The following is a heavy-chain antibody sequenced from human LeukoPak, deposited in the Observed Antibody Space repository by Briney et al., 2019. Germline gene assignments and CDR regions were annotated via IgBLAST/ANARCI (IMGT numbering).Heavy chain of an antibody. V-gene: IGHV3-7*01. J-gene: IGHJ5*02. D-gene: IGHD3-16*01. CDR3: ASHSYGYNH. CDR1: GFTFSSYA. CDR2: IKQDGSEK. Sequence: GGSLRLSCAASGFTFSSYAMSWVRQTPGKGLEWVANIKQDGSEKNYVDSVKGRFTIFRDNARNSLYLQMNSLRAEDTAVYYCASHSYGYNHWGQGTLVIVSS.